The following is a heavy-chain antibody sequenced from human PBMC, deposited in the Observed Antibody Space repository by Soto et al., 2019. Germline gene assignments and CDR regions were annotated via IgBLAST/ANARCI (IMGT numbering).Heavy chain of an antibody. D-gene: IGHD3-9*01. J-gene: IGHJ5*02. Sequence: PSETLSLTCTVSGGSISSSSYYWGWIRQPPGKGLEWIGSIYYSGSTYYNPSLKSRVTISVDTSKNQFSLKLSSVTAADTAVYYCARLPFSPLRYPNWFDPWGRGTLVTVSS. CDR1: GGSISSSSYY. CDR3: ARLPFSPLRYPNWFDP. CDR2: IYYSGST. V-gene: IGHV4-39*01.